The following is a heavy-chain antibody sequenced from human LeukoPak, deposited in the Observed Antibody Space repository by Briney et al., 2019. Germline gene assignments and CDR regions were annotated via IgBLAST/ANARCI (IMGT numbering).Heavy chain of an antibody. CDR2: IIPIFGTA. D-gene: IGHD3-3*01. Sequence: SVKVSCKASGGTFSSYAISWVRQAPGQGLEWMGGIIPIFGTANYAQKFQGRVTITADKSTSTAYMELSSLRSEDTAVYYCARGLPDFWSGYYTGDDYWGQGTLVTVSS. CDR3: ARGLPDFWSGYYTGDDY. V-gene: IGHV1-69*06. J-gene: IGHJ4*02. CDR1: GGTFSSYA.